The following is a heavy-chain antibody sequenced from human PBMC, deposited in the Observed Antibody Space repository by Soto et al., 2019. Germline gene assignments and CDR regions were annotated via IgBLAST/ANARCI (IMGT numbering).Heavy chain of an antibody. D-gene: IGHD3-10*01. J-gene: IGHJ3*02. Sequence: ASVKVSCKASGYTFTGYYMHWVRQAPGQRLEWMGWINAGNGNTKYSQKFQGRVTITRDTSASTAYMELSSLRSEDTAMYYCARDSPITMVRGVIIMAFDIWGQGTMVTVSS. CDR3: ARDSPITMVRGVIIMAFDI. CDR1: GYTFTGYY. V-gene: IGHV1-3*01. CDR2: INAGNGNT.